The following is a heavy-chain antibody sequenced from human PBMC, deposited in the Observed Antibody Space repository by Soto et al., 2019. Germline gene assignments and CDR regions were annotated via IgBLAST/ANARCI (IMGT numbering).Heavy chain of an antibody. CDR2: IYYSGST. V-gene: IGHV4-61*01. J-gene: IGHJ5*02. CDR3: ARVTRIFGVVDP. Sequence: SETLSLTCTVSGGSVSSGSYYWSWIRQPPGKGLEWIGYIYYSGSTNYNPSLKSRVTISVDTSKNQFSLKLSSVTAADTAVYYCARVTRIFGVVDPWGQGTLVTVSS. D-gene: IGHD3-10*01. CDR1: GGSVSSGSYY.